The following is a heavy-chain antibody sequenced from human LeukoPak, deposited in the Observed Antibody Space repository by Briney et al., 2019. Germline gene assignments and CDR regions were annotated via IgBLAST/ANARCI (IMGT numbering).Heavy chain of an antibody. D-gene: IGHD2-15*01. CDR3: ASGYCSGGSYYSIAFDI. V-gene: IGHV1-46*01. J-gene: IGHJ3*02. Sequence: ASVKVSCKASGYTFTSYYMHWVRQAPGQGLEWMGIINPSGGSTSYAQKFQGRVTMTRDTSTSTVYMELSSLRSEDTAVYYCASGYCSGGSYYSIAFDIWGQGTMVTVSS. CDR2: INPSGGST. CDR1: GYTFTSYY.